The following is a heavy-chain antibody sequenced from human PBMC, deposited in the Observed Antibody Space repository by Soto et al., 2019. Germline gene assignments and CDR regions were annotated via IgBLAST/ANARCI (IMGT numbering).Heavy chain of an antibody. J-gene: IGHJ4*02. D-gene: IGHD5-18*01. CDR1: GFTFSSYA. CDR2: ISGSGGST. Sequence: PGGSLRLSCAASGFTFSSYAMSWVRQAPGKGLEWVSAISGSGGSTYYADSVKGRFTISRDNSKNTLYLQVNSLRAEDTAVYYCAKYRKYSYGLLDYWGQGTLVTVSS. V-gene: IGHV3-23*01. CDR3: AKYRKYSYGLLDY.